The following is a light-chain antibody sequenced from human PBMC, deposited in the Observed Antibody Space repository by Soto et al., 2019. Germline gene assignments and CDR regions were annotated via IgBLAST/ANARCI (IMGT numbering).Light chain of an antibody. Sequence: EIVMTQSPATLSVSPGERATLSCRASQSVSSNLAWYQQKPGQAPRLLIYGASTRATGIPARFSGSGSGTDFTLTIRSLQPENFAVFNCQKKNTGPPTTSAQGTQRRLN. CDR3: QKKNTGPPTT. CDR2: GAS. V-gene: IGKV3-15*01. J-gene: IGKJ5*01. CDR1: QSVSSN.